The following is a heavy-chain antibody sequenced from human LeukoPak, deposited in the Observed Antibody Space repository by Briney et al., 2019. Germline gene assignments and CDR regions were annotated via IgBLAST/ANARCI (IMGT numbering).Heavy chain of an antibody. D-gene: IGHD6-19*01. CDR2: ISGSGGST. Sequence: PGGSLRLSCAASGFTFSSYAMSWLRQAPGKGLEWVSAISGSGGSTYYADSVKGRFTISRDNSKNTLYLQMNSLRAEDTAVYYCAKGVRDAREQWLVLGIDYWGQGTLVTVSS. J-gene: IGHJ4*02. CDR1: GFTFSSYA. V-gene: IGHV3-23*01. CDR3: AKGVRDAREQWLVLGIDY.